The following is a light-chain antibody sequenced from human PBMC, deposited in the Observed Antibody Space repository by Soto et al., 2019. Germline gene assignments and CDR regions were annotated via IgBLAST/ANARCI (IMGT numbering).Light chain of an antibody. Sequence: DVVLTQSPDSLAVSLGERATINCKSSQSVLYSSNNMNYLAWYQQKAGQPPKLLIYWASTRESGVPDRFGGSGSGTEFTLTISSLQAEDVAVYYCQQYYSTPRTFGQGTKV. V-gene: IGKV4-1*01. J-gene: IGKJ1*01. CDR3: QQYYSTPRT. CDR1: QSVLYSSNNMNY. CDR2: WAS.